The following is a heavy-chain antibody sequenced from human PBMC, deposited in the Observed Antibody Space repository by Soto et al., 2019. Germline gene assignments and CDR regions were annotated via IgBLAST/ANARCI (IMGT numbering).Heavy chain of an antibody. CDR2: ISSSSSTI. Sequence: SGGSLRLSCAASGFTFSSYSMNWVRQAPGKXLEWVSYISSSSSTIYYADSVKGRFTISRDNAKNSLYLQMNSLRDEDTAVYYCARDSPANRYCSSTSCYPYYYYGMDVWGQGTTVTVSS. J-gene: IGHJ6*02. CDR3: ARDSPANRYCSSTSCYPYYYYGMDV. D-gene: IGHD2-2*01. CDR1: GFTFSSYS. V-gene: IGHV3-48*02.